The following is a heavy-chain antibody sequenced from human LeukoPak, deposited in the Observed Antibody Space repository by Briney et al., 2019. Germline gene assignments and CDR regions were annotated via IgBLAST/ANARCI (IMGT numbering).Heavy chain of an antibody. D-gene: IGHD2-2*01. J-gene: IGHJ4*02. V-gene: IGHV4-34*01. CDR3: ARVGPEDIVVVPAAMGTQYYFDY. CDR1: GGSFSGYY. Sequence: PSETLSLTCAVYGGSFSGYYWSWIRQPPGKGLEWIGEINHSGSTNYSPSLKSRVTISVDTSKNQFSLKLSSVTAADTAVYYCARVGPEDIVVVPAAMGTQYYFDYWGQGTLVTVSS. CDR2: INHSGST.